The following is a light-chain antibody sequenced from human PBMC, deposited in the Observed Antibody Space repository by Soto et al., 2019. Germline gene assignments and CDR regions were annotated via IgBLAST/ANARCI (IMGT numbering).Light chain of an antibody. V-gene: IGLV2-8*01. J-gene: IGLJ2*01. CDR2: EVS. CDR1: SSDVGEENY. Sequence: QSALTQPPSASGSPGQSVTITCSGTSSDVGEENYVSWYQQHPGKVPKLILYEVSKRPSGVPDRFSGSRSGNTASLTVSGLQAEDEADYYCSSFAGSPVVFGGGTQLTV. CDR3: SSFAGSPVV.